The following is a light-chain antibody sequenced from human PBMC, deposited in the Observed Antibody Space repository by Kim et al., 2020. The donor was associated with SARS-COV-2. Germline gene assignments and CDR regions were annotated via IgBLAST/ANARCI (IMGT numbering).Light chain of an antibody. CDR3: SSYTSSSTLVV. CDR1: RSDVGGYNY. V-gene: IGLV2-14*03. CDR2: DVI. Sequence: SITISCTGTRSDVGGYNYVSWYQQHPGKAPKLMIYDVINRPSGVSNRFSGSKSGNTASLTISGLQAEDEADYYCSSYTSSSTLVVFGGGTQLTVL. J-gene: IGLJ2*01.